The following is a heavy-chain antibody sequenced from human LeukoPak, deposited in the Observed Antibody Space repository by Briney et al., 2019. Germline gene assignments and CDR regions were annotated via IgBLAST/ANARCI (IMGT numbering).Heavy chain of an antibody. Sequence: GGSLRLSCAASGFTFSSYEMNWVRQAPGKGLEWVSYISSSGSTIYYADSVKGRFTISRDNAKNSLYLQMNSLRAEDTALYYCARDLSGYSYANPTQVDYWGQGTLVTVSS. CDR2: ISSSGSTI. CDR3: ARDLSGYSYANPTQVDY. V-gene: IGHV3-48*03. D-gene: IGHD5-18*01. CDR1: GFTFSSYE. J-gene: IGHJ4*02.